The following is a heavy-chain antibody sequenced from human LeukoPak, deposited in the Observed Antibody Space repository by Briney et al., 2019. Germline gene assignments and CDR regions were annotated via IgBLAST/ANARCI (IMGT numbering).Heavy chain of an antibody. CDR1: GYSFTSYD. Sequence: GESLKISCKGSGYSFTSYDINWVRQATGQGLEWMGWMNPNSGNTGYAQKFQGRVTMTRNTSISTAYMELSSLRSEDTAVYYCARGMVAAAGRMGYWGQGTLVTVSS. CDR3: ARGMVAAAGRMGY. CDR2: MNPNSGNT. J-gene: IGHJ4*02. V-gene: IGHV1-8*01. D-gene: IGHD6-13*01.